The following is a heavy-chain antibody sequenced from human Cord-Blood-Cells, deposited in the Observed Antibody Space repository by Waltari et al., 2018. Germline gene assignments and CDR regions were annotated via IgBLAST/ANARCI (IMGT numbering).Heavy chain of an antibody. V-gene: IGHV1-2*06. Sequence: QLQLVQSGPEVTKPGTSLKVSCTASRCNYPDYHMHWVRQAPGQGLEWMGRINPNSGGTNYAQKLQGRVTMTRDTSISKAYMELSRLRSDDTAVYYCARAAGHFDYWGQGTLVTVSS. CDR3: ARAAGHFDY. J-gene: IGHJ4*02. CDR1: RCNYPDYH. CDR2: INPNSGGT. D-gene: IGHD3-10*01.